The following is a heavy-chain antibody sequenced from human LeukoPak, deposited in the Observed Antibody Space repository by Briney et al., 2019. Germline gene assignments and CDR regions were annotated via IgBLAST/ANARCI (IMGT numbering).Heavy chain of an antibody. J-gene: IGHJ5*02. D-gene: IGHD1-26*01. Sequence: SSETLSLTCTVSGASVSSASYWSWIRQPPGKGVEWIAHIYNGVNTNYNPSLKSRVTISVDTSKNQFSLRLNSVTAADTAVYYCARSRAFNSGAFDPWGQGSLVTVSS. CDR2: IYNGVNT. CDR1: GASVSSASY. V-gene: IGHV4-61*01. CDR3: ARSRAFNSGAFDP.